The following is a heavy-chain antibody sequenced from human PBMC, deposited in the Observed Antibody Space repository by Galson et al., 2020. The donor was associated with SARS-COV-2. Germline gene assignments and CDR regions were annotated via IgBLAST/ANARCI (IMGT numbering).Heavy chain of an antibody. J-gene: IGHJ5*02. Sequence: TGGSLRLSCAASGFTFSSYAMHWVRQAPGKGLEWVAVISYDGSNKYYADSVKGQFTISRDNSKNTLYLQMNSLRAEDTAVYYCARDYYDSSGYYNNWFDPWGQGTLVTVSS. CDR2: ISYDGSNK. CDR1: GFTFSSYA. V-gene: IGHV3-30-3*01. CDR3: ARDYYDSSGYYNNWFDP. D-gene: IGHD3-22*01.